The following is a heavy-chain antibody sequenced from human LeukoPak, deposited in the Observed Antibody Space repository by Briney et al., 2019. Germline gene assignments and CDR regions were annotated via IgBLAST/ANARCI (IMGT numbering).Heavy chain of an antibody. CDR3: AKDFGRNLGGPGY. Sequence: PGGSLRLSCAASGFTFSTYTMARVRQAPGGGLEWVSGISGDGDRKYYADSVKGRFSISRDNSKSTLYLQMNSLRAEDTAVYYCAKDFGRNLGGPGYWGRGTLVTVSS. J-gene: IGHJ4*02. V-gene: IGHV3-23*01. D-gene: IGHD3-10*01. CDR2: ISGDGDRK. CDR1: GFTFSTYT.